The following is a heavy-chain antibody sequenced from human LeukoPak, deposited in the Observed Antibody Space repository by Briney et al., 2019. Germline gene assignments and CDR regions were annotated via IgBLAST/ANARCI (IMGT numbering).Heavy chain of an antibody. V-gene: IGHV3-21*01. CDR2: ISSSSSYI. CDR1: GFTFSSYS. Sequence: VGSLRLSRAASGFTFSSYSMNWVRQAPGKGLEWVSSISSSSSYIYYADSVKGRFTISRDNAKNSLYLQMNSLRAEDTAVYYCARESKYCSRTSCYGSYWGQGTLVTVSS. CDR3: ARESKYCSRTSCYGSY. J-gene: IGHJ4*02. D-gene: IGHD2-2*01.